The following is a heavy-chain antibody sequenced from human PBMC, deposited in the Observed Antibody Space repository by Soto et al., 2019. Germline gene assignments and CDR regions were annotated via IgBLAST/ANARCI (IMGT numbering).Heavy chain of an antibody. CDR3: ARDSAWLFDS. CDR2: IWYDGSNK. V-gene: IGHV3-33*01. D-gene: IGHD5-12*01. CDR1: GFTYSSYG. Sequence: QVQLVESGGGVVQPGRSLRLSCAVSGFTYSSYGMHWVRQAPGKGLEWVAVIWYDGSNKYYADSVKGRFIISRDDSKNTLSLQMNSLRAEDTAVYYCARDSAWLFDSWCQGTLVTVSS. J-gene: IGHJ4*02.